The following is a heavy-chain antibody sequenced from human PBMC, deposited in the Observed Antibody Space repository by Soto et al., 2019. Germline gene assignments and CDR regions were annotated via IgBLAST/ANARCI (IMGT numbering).Heavy chain of an antibody. CDR1: GYSFTSYW. Sequence: ESMKSSYTGSGYSFTSYWSGWVRQIPGKGLEWMGIIYPGDSDTRYSPSFQGQVTISADKSISTAYLQWSSLKASDTAMYYCARQGTGYDFWSGYSSEAFDIWGQGTMVTVSS. J-gene: IGHJ3*02. D-gene: IGHD3-3*01. CDR2: IYPGDSDT. CDR3: ARQGTGYDFWSGYSSEAFDI. V-gene: IGHV5-51*01.